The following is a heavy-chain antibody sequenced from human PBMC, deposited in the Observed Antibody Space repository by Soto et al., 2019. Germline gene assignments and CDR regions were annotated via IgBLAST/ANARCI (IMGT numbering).Heavy chain of an antibody. V-gene: IGHV4-34*01. D-gene: IGHD3-10*01. CDR3: ARGLILWFGELSRRGGYYYYMDV. Sequence: QVQLQQWGAGLLKPSETLSLTCAVYGGSFSGYQWTWIRQTPGKGLEWIGEINDTGNINYNPSLTSRVTIFIDTHKKQISLKLGSVTAADTAVYYCARGLILWFGELSRRGGYYYYMDVWGKGTTVTVSS. CDR1: GGSFSGYQ. CDR2: INDTGNI. J-gene: IGHJ6*03.